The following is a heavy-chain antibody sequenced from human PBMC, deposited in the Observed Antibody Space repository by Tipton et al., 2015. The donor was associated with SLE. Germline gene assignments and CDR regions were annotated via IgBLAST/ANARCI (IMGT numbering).Heavy chain of an antibody. Sequence: TLSLTCSVSGGSISSSGYHWAWVRQPPGKGLEWIGNVYDIDFTNYNPSLQSRVTISLDTSKNQFSLNLSSVTAADTAIYYCARGGIYHDYSGNFDFWGQGTLVTASS. D-gene: IGHD3-22*01. CDR2: VYDIDFT. CDR3: ARGGIYHDYSGNFDF. V-gene: IGHV4-61*08. CDR1: GGSISSSGYH. J-gene: IGHJ4*02.